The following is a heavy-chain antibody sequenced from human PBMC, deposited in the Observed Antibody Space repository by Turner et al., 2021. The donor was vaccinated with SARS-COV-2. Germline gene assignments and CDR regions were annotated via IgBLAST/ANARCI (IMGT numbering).Heavy chain of an antibody. V-gene: IGHV3-15*01. Sequence: EVQLVESGGGLVKPGGSLRLSCAASGFTFTNAWMSWVRQAPGKGLEWVGRMKTKTDGGTTDYAAPVKGRFTISRDDSKNTLYLQMNSLKTEDTAVYYCTTHSAPDYWGQGTLVTVSS. CDR3: TTHSAPDY. D-gene: IGHD6-13*01. J-gene: IGHJ4*02. CDR1: GFTFTNAW. CDR2: MKTKTDGGTT.